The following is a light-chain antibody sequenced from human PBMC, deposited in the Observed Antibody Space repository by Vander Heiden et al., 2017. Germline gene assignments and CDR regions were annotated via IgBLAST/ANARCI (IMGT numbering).Light chain of an antibody. V-gene: IGKV1-39*01. CDR3: QQSYSTPLMYT. J-gene: IGKJ2*01. Sequence: DIQMTQSPSSLSASVGDRVTITCRASQSISSYLNWYQQKPGKAPKLLIDAASSLQSGVPSRFSGSGSGTDFTLTISSLQPEDFATYYCQQSYSTPLMYTFGQGTKLEIK. CDR2: AAS. CDR1: QSISSY.